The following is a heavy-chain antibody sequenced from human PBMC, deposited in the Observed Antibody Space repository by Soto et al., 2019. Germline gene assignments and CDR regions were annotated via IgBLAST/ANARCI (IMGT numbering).Heavy chain of an antibody. CDR1: GSTFNKYG. Sequence: GGSLRLSCAASGSTFNKYGMQWVRQAPGKGLEWVAVISYDGTTKYHADSVKGRFTISRDNAKNSLYLQMNSLRAEDTAVYYCARAQLTYYDFWSGYLDCYYYGMDVWGQGTTVTVSS. V-gene: IGHV3-30*03. J-gene: IGHJ6*02. CDR3: ARAQLTYYDFWSGYLDCYYYGMDV. D-gene: IGHD3-3*01. CDR2: ISYDGTTK.